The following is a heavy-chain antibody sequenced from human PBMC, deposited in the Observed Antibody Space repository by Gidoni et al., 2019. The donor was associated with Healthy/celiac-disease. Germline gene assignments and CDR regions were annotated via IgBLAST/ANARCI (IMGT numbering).Heavy chain of an antibody. V-gene: IGHV4-39*01. Sequence: QLQLQESGPGLVKPSEPLSLTCTVSGGSISSSSYYWCWIRQPPGKGLAWIGSIYYSGSTYYNPSLKSRVTISVDTSKNQFSLKLSSVTAADTAVYYCARVSSSGCDFDYWGQGTLVTVSS. D-gene: IGHD6-19*01. CDR1: GGSISSSSYY. J-gene: IGHJ4*02. CDR3: ARVSSSGCDFDY. CDR2: IYYSGST.